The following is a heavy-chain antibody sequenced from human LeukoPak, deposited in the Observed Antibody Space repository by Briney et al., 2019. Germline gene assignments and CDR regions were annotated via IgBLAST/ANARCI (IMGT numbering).Heavy chain of an antibody. Sequence: GGSLRLSCAASGFTFSDSYMSWIRQAPGEELGWLACISSSGHTIYYAESVRGRFTISRDNAKNSLYLQLNSLRPEDTAVYYCAQTGRNNYFDSWGQGTLVTVSS. CDR1: GFTFSDSY. CDR2: ISSSGHTI. CDR3: AQTGRNNYFDS. J-gene: IGHJ5*01. V-gene: IGHV3-11*01.